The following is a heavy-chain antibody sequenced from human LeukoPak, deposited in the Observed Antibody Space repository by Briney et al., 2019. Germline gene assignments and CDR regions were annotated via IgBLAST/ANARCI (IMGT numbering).Heavy chain of an antibody. CDR1: GYTLTELS. CDR3: ARGLTGYYTKTYYFDY. Sequence: ASVKVSCKVSGYTLTELSMHWVRQAPGKGLEWMGGFDPEDGETIYAQKFQGRVTMTEDTSTDTAYMELSSLRSEDTAVYYCARGLTGYYTKTYYFDYWGQGTLVTVSS. D-gene: IGHD3-9*01. CDR2: FDPEDGET. V-gene: IGHV1-24*01. J-gene: IGHJ4*02.